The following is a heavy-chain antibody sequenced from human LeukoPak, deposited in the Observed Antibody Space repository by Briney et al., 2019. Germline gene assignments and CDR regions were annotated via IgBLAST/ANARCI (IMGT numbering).Heavy chain of an antibody. Sequence: LGGSHRLSCAASGFTFSNYEMNWVRQAPGKGLEWVSYTSSSGTTIYYADSVKGRFTISRDNAKNSLYLQMNSLRAEDTAVYYCARVRGSSRQFFDYRGQGDPWSVSS. CDR3: ARVRGSSRQFFDY. V-gene: IGHV3-48*03. CDR2: TSSSGTTI. D-gene: IGHD1-26*01. CDR1: GFTFSNYE. J-gene: IGHJ4*02.